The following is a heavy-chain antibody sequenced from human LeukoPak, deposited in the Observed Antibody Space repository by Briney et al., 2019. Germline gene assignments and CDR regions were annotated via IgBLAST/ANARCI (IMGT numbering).Heavy chain of an antibody. CDR2: IYYSGST. J-gene: IGHJ5*02. D-gene: IGHD2-15*01. V-gene: IGHV4-59*01. Sequence: TSETLSLTCTVSGGSSSSNYWSWIRQPPGKGLEWIGYIYYSGSTNYNPSLKSRVTISVDTSKNQFSLKLSSVTAADTAVYYCASGYCSGGSCYSGWFDPWGQGTLVTVSS. CDR1: GGSSSSNY. CDR3: ASGYCSGGSCYSGWFDP.